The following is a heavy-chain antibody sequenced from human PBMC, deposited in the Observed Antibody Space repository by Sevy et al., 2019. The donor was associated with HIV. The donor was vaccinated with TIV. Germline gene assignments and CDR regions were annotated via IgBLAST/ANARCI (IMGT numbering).Heavy chain of an antibody. V-gene: IGHV3-53*01. CDR1: GFIVTSHY. CDR3: ARVPRYDEPYYFDY. J-gene: IGHJ4*02. Sequence: GGSLRLSCAASGFIVTSHYMAWVRQAPGKGLEWVSSIYTGGGTYYADSVKGRFTISIDNSKNTLYLQMNSLSAEDTAFYYCARVPRYDEPYYFDYWGQGALVTVSS. CDR2: IYTGGGT. D-gene: IGHD3-3*01.